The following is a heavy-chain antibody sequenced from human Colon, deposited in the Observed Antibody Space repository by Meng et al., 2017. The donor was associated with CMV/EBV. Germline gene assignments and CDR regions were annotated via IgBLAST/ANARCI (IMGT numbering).Heavy chain of an antibody. D-gene: IGHD1-26*01. CDR1: GYTFTGYY. V-gene: IGHV1-2*06. CDR3: ARVPLGATTSLDY. CDR2: INPNSGGT. Sequence: KASGYTFTGYYMHWVRQAPGQGLEWMGRINPNSGGTNYAQKFQGRVTMTRDTSISTAYMELGRLTSDDTAVYYCARVPLGATTSLDYWGQGTLVTVSS. J-gene: IGHJ4*02.